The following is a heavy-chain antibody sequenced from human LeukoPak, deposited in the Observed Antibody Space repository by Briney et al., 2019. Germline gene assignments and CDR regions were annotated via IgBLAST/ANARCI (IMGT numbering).Heavy chain of an antibody. J-gene: IGHJ3*02. Sequence: EASVKVSCKASGGTFSSYAISWVRQAPGQGLEWMGGIIPIFGTANYAQKFQGRVTITADESTSTAYMELSSLRSEDTAVYYCARSYYYDSSGYQADDAFDIWGQGTMVTVSS. CDR1: GGTFSSYA. CDR3: ARSYYYDSSGYQADDAFDI. CDR2: IIPIFGTA. D-gene: IGHD3-22*01. V-gene: IGHV1-69*13.